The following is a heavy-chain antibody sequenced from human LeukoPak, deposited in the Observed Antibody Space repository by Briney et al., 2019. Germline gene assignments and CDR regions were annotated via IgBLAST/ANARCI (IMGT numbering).Heavy chain of an antibody. CDR2: IDTGTSTI. Sequence: GGSLRLSCAASGFTFSTYSMNWVRQAPGKGLEWVSYIDTGTSTIYYADSVKGRFTISKDNAKNSLYLQMNSLKTEDTAVYYCTTDGVGVEGATYDNWGQGTLVSVSS. D-gene: IGHD1-26*01. V-gene: IGHV3-48*01. J-gene: IGHJ4*02. CDR1: GFTFSTYS. CDR3: TTDGVGVEGATYDN.